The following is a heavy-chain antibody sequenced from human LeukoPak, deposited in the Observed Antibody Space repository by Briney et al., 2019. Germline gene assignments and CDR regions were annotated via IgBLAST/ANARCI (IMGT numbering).Heavy chain of an antibody. CDR1: GFTFSSYA. D-gene: IGHD6-6*01. CDR3: AKIQAARGGDWFDP. Sequence: PGGSLRLSCAASGFTFSSYAMSWVRQAPGKGLEWVSAISGSGGSTYYADSVKVRFTISRDNSKNALYLQMNSLRAEDTAVYYCAKIQAARGGDWFDPWGQGTLVTVSS. V-gene: IGHV3-23*01. CDR2: ISGSGGST. J-gene: IGHJ5*02.